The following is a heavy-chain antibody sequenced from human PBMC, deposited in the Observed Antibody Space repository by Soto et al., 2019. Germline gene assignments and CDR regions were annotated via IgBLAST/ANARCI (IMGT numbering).Heavy chain of an antibody. Sequence: QVQLVESGGGVVQPGRSLRRSCAASGFTFSSYAMHWVRQAPGKGLEWVAVISYDGSNKYYADSVKGRFTISRDNSKNTLYLQMNSLRAEDTAVYYCARGDIVVVPAAILDYWGQGTLVTVSS. CDR3: ARGDIVVVPAAILDY. D-gene: IGHD2-2*02. CDR1: GFTFSSYA. CDR2: ISYDGSNK. V-gene: IGHV3-30-3*01. J-gene: IGHJ4*02.